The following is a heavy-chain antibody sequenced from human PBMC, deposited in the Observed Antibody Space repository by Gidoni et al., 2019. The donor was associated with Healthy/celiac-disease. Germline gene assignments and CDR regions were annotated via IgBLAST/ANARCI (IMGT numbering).Heavy chain of an antibody. J-gene: IGHJ4*02. D-gene: IGHD3-22*01. Sequence: QVQLQESGPGLVKPSEPLSLTCTVSGGSISSYYWSWIRQPPGKGLEWIGYIYYSGSTNYNPSLKSRVTISVDTSKNQFSLKLSSVTAADTAVYYCASRHYYYDSSGYYYWGQGTLVTVSS. CDR3: ASRHYYYDSSGYYY. CDR1: GGSISSYY. V-gene: IGHV4-59*13. CDR2: IYYSGST.